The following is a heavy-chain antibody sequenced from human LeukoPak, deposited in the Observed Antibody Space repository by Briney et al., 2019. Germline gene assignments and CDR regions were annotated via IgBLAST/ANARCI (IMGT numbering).Heavy chain of an antibody. V-gene: IGHV3-20*01. CDR3: ARLRDWSGSSPEAFDI. CDR2: INWNGGST. D-gene: IGHD6-6*01. CDR1: GFTFDDYG. Sequence: GGSLRLSCAASGFTFDDYGMSWVRQAPGKGLEWVSGINWNGGSTGYADSVKGRFTISRDNAKNSLYLQMNSLRAEDTALYHCARLRDWSGSSPEAFDIWGQGTMVTVSS. J-gene: IGHJ3*02.